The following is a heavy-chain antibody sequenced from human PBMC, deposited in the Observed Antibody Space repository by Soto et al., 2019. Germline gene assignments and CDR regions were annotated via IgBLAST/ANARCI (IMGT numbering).Heavy chain of an antibody. D-gene: IGHD2-2*01. CDR3: ARVIVVSGRYYFDY. CDR2: ISAYNGNT. Sequence: QVQLVQSGAEVKKPGASVKVSCKASGYTFTSYSITWVRQAPGQGLEWMGRISAYNGNTNYAQKLQGRVTMTTDTSTSTAYMELRRLRSDDTAVYYCARVIVVSGRYYFDYWGQGTLVTVSS. V-gene: IGHV1-18*01. CDR1: GYTFTSYS. J-gene: IGHJ4*02.